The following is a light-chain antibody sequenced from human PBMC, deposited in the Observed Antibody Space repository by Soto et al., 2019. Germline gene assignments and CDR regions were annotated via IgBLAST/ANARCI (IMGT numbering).Light chain of an antibody. Sequence: QSALTQPASVSGSPGQSITISCTGTSSDVGGFDFVSWYQQHPGKAPKLLIYEVRNRPSGASHRFSGSKSGNTASLTISGLQSEDEAAYYCSSYTSTPTNVFGTGTKLTVL. J-gene: IGLJ1*01. CDR2: EVR. V-gene: IGLV2-14*01. CDR1: SSDVGGFDF. CDR3: SSYTSTPTNV.